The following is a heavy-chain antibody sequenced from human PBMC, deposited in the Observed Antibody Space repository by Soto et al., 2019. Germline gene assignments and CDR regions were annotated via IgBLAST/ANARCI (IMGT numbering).Heavy chain of an antibody. CDR3: ARDPLYGSGSYYHFDY. CDR2: IIPIFGTA. D-gene: IGHD3-10*01. J-gene: IGHJ4*02. CDR1: GGTFSSYA. V-gene: IGHV1-69*01. Sequence: QVQLVQSGAEVKKPGSSVKVSCKASGGTFSSYAISWVRQAPGQGLEWMGGIIPIFGTANYAQKFQGRVTITADESTSTAYMELSSLRSEDTAVYYCARDPLYGSGSYYHFDYWGKGTLVTVSS.